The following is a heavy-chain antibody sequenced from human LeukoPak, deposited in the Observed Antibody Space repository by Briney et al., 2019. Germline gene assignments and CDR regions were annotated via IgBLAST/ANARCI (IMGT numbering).Heavy chain of an antibody. Sequence: SETLSLTCTVSGGSISSYYWSWIRQPAGKGLEWIGRIYTSGSTNYNPSLKSRVTMSVDTSKNQFSLKLSSVTAADTAVYYCARDSSPYMVRGVGPDLGVDYWGQGTLVTVSS. J-gene: IGHJ4*02. D-gene: IGHD3-10*01. CDR1: GGSISSYY. V-gene: IGHV4-4*07. CDR2: IYTSGST. CDR3: ARDSSPYMVRGVGPDLGVDY.